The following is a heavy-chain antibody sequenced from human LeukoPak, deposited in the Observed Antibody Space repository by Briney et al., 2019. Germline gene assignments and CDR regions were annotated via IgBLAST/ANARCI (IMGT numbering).Heavy chain of an antibody. J-gene: IGHJ4*02. CDR3: ARRKPELLGYCSSTSCWTFDY. CDR2: INHSGST. V-gene: IGHV4-34*01. Sequence: PSETLSLTCAVYGGSFSGYYWSWIRQPPGKGLEWIGEINHSGSTNYNPSLKSRVTISVDTSKNQFSLKLSSVTAADTAVYYCARRKPELLGYCSSTSCWTFDYWGQGTLVTVSS. CDR1: GGSFSGYY. D-gene: IGHD2-2*01.